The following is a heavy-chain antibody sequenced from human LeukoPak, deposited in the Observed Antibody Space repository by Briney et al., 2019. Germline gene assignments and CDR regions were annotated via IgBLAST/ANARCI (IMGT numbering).Heavy chain of an antibody. CDR3: ARDQPADY. CDR1: GGTFSSYA. Sequence: ASVKVSCKASGGTFSSYAISWVRQAPGQGLEWMGWINPNSGGTNYAQKFQGRVTMTRDTSISTAYMELSRLRSDDTAVYYCARDQPADYWGQGTLVTVSS. J-gene: IGHJ4*02. V-gene: IGHV1-2*02. CDR2: INPNSGGT.